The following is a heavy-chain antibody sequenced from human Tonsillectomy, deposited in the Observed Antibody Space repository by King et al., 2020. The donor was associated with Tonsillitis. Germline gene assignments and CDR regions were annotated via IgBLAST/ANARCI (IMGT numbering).Heavy chain of an antibody. CDR2: ISYDGSYK. D-gene: IGHD3-22*01. CDR3: TRDYYDSSTYFLPPGP. J-gene: IGHJ5*02. CDR1: GFTFSSYA. Sequence: VQLVESGGGVVQPGRSLRLSCAASGFTFSSYAMHWVRQASGKGLEWVTVISYDGSYKYYADSVKGRFTISRDNSKNTLYLQMNSLRAEDTAVYYCTRDYYDSSTYFLPPGPWGQGTLVTVSS. V-gene: IGHV3-30*04.